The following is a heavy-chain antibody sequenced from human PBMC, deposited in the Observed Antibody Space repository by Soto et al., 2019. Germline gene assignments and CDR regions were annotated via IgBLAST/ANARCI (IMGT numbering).Heavy chain of an antibody. CDR3: ASRDPGTSVDY. CDR1: GGSFTSNNW. J-gene: IGHJ4*02. V-gene: IGHV4-4*02. CDR2: IYRTGST. Sequence: VQLQESGPGLVKPSGTLSLTCAVSGGSFTSNNWWTWVRQPPGQGLEWIGEIYRTGSTNYNPSLKSRVTISLDKSENQFSLKVTSLTAADTAVYSCASRDPGTSVDYWGQGTLVTVSS. D-gene: IGHD1-7*01.